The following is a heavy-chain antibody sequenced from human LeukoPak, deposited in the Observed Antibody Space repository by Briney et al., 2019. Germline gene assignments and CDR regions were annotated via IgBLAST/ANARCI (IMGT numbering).Heavy chain of an antibody. CDR2: IKPDGSEK. D-gene: IGHD6-13*01. CDR3: ARAAAGTPWELYFDY. CDR1: GFTFSSSW. V-gene: IGHV3-7*01. J-gene: IGHJ4*02. Sequence: GGSLRLSCAASGFTFSSSWMSWVRQAPGKGLEWVANIKPDGSEKYYVDAVKGRLTISRDNAKNSLYLQMNSLRAEDTAVYYCARAAAGTPWELYFDYWGQGTLVTVSS.